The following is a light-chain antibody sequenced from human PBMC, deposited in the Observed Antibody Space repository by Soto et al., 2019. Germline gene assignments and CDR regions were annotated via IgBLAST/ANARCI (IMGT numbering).Light chain of an antibody. V-gene: IGKV3-20*01. CDR1: QSLNSSY. J-gene: IGKJ5*01. Sequence: DIVLTQSPGTLSLSPGERATLSCRASQSLNSSYLAWYQQKPGQAPRLLIYDASSRATGIPDRFSGSGSGTDFTLTSSRLGPEDSAVYYCQQYGSSPPITFGQGTRLEIK. CDR2: DAS. CDR3: QQYGSSPPIT.